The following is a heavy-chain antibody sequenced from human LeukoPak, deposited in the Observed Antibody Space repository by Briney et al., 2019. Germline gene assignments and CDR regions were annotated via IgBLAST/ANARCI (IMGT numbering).Heavy chain of an antibody. CDR3: ATSLTGTTGRAFDI. V-gene: IGHV4-38-2*02. J-gene: IGHJ3*02. Sequence: SETLSLTCTVSGYSISSGYYWGWIRQPPGKGLEWIGSIYHSGSTYYNPSLKSRVTISVDTSKNQFSLKLSSVTAADTAVYYCATSLTGTTGRAFDIWGQGTMVTVSS. D-gene: IGHD1-20*01. CDR1: GYSISSGYY. CDR2: IYHSGST.